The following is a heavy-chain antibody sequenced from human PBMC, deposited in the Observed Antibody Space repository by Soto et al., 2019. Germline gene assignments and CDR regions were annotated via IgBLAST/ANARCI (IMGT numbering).Heavy chain of an antibody. CDR1: GYTFTAVV. D-gene: IGHD3-22*01. CDR2: ISAYNDNT. J-gene: IGHJ4*02. V-gene: IGHV1-18*01. Sequence: ASVKVSCKASGYTFTAVVISWVRQAPGQGLEWMGWISAYNDNTKYAQKLQGRVTMTTETSTSTAYMELRSLRSDDTAVYFCTGEYCYSSSCHDPGYWGQGSLVTVSS. CDR3: TGEYCYSSSCHDPGY.